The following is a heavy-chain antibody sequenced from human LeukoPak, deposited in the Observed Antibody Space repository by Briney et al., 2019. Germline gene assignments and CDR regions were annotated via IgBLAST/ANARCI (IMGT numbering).Heavy chain of an antibody. CDR1: GYSFASYG. Sequence: ASVKVSCKASGYSFASYGITWVRQAPGQGLEWMGWISACSGRTNYVEKFKGRLTLTTDTSTRTAYMELRGLTSDDTATYFCARDLQASNYNYWSGYFPLAFWGQGTLITASS. D-gene: IGHD3-3*01. CDR2: ISACSGRT. V-gene: IGHV1-18*01. J-gene: IGHJ4*02. CDR3: ARDLQASNYNYWSGYFPLAF.